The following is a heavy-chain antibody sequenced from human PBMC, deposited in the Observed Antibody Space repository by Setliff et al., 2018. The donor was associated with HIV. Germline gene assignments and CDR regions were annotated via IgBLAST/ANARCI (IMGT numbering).Heavy chain of an antibody. CDR3: ARALYGDYGGDVNWMDP. V-gene: IGHV7-4-1*02. CDR1: GYTFINYA. D-gene: IGHD4-17*01. J-gene: IGHJ5*02. CDR2: INTNSGSP. Sequence: ASVKVSCKASGYTFINYAMNWVRQAPGQGLEWMGWINTNSGSPTYAQAFTGRFVFSVDTSVTTAYLQISSLRAEDTGIYYCARALYGDYGGDVNWMDPWGQGTLVTVSS.